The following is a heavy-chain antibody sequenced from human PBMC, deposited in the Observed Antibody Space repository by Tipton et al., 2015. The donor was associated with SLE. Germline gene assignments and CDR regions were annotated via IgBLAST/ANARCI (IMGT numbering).Heavy chain of an antibody. CDR1: GGSISSSSYY. D-gene: IGHD3-22*01. Sequence: TLSLTCTVSGGSISSSSYYWAWIRQPPGKGLEWIGSIYYSGSTYYDPSLESRVTISVDTSKNQFSLKLSSVTAADTAVYYCARSLGTYYYDSTVAFWGQGTLVTVSS. CDR2: IYYSGST. J-gene: IGHJ4*02. CDR3: ARSLGTYYYDSTVAF. V-gene: IGHV4-39*07.